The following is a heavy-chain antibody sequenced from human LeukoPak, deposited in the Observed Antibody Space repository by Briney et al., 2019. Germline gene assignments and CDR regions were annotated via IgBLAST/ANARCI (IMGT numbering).Heavy chain of an antibody. CDR2: IFYSGNT. J-gene: IGHJ5*02. Sequence: SETLSLTCTVSGGSISSYYWNWIRQPPGKGLEWIGYIFYSGNTNYKPSLKSRVTISLDTSKNQFSLKLSSVTAADTAVYYCASLVSLYSWFDPWGQGTLVTVSS. CDR3: ASLVSLYSWFDP. CDR1: GGSISSYY. D-gene: IGHD2-21*01. V-gene: IGHV4-59*01.